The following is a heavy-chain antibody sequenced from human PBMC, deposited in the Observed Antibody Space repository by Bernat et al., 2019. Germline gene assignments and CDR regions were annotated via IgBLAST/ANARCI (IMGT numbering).Heavy chain of an antibody. CDR2: ISGSGGST. D-gene: IGHD3-16*01. Sequence: EVQLLESGGGLVQPGGSLRLSCAASGVTFSSYAMSWVRQAPGKGLEWVSAISGSGGSTYYADSVKGRFTISRDNSKNTLYLQMNSLRAEDTAVYYCARAIMTPWSPFDIWGQGTMVTVSS. CDR3: ARAIMTPWSPFDI. CDR1: GVTFSSYA. J-gene: IGHJ3*02. V-gene: IGHV3-23*01.